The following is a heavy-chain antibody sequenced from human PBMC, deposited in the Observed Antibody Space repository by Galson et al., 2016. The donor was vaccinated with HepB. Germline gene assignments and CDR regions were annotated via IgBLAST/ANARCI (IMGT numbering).Heavy chain of an antibody. CDR2: FYYSGIT. CDR3: ARDNPRIAVATLYY. J-gene: IGHJ4*02. CDR1: GGSISSSY. V-gene: IGHV4-59*01. Sequence: SETLSLTCTVSGGSISSSYLSWIRQTPGKGLEWIGYFYYSGITNYNPSLKSRVTMSVDTSKNQFALKLSSVTAADTAVYYCARDNPRIAVATLYYWGQGNLVTVSS. D-gene: IGHD6-19*01.